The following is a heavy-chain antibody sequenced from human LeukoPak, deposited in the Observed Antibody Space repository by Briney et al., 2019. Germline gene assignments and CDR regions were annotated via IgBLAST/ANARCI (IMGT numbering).Heavy chain of an antibody. CDR2: ISYDGSNK. Sequence: GGSLRLSCAASGFTFSSYAMHWVRQAPGKGLEWVAVISYDGSNKYYADSVKGRFTISSDNSKNTLYLQMNSLRAEDTAVYYCARGLAEHYFDYWGQGTLVTVSS. CDR3: ARGLAEHYFDY. D-gene: IGHD2-15*01. J-gene: IGHJ4*02. V-gene: IGHV3-30-3*01. CDR1: GFTFSSYA.